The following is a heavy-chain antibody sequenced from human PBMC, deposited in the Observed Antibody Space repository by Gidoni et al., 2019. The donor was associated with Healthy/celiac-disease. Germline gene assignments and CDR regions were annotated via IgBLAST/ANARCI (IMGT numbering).Heavy chain of an antibody. CDR3: ARMGAHAFDI. V-gene: IGHV4-38-2*01. Sequence: QVQLQESGPGLVKPSETLSLTCAVSGYSISSGYYWGWIRQPPGKGLEWIGSIYHSGSTYYNPSLKSRVTISVDTSKNQFSLKLSSVTAADTAVYYGARMGAHAFDIWGQGTMVTVSS. CDR2: IYHSGST. CDR1: GYSISSGYY. J-gene: IGHJ3*02.